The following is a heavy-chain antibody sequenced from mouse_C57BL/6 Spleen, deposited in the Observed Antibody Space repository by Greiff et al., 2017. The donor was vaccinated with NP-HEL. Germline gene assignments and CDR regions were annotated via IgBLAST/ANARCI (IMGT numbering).Heavy chain of an antibody. CDR1: GYSFTSYY. CDR2: IYPGSGNT. V-gene: IGHV1-66*01. Sequence: QVQLQQSGPELVKPGASVKISCKASGYSFTSYYIHWVKQRPGQGLEWIGWIYPGSGNTKYNEKFKGKATLTADTSSSTAYMQLSSLTSEDSAVYYCARSSYYYGSSLYAMDYWGQGTSVTVSS. J-gene: IGHJ4*01. CDR3: ARSSYYYGSSLYAMDY. D-gene: IGHD1-1*01.